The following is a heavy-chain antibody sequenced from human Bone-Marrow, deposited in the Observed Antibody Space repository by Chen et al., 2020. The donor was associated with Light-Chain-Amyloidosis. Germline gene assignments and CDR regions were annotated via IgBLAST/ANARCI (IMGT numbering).Heavy chain of an antibody. V-gene: IGHV5-51*01. CDR3: ARRRDGYNFDY. Sequence: EVQLEQSGPEVKKPGESLKISCKGSGYTFPNYWIGWVRQMPGKGLEWMGVIYPDDSDARYSPSLEGQVTISADKSITTAYLQWRSLKASDTAMYCCARRRDGYNFDYWGQGTLVTVSS. D-gene: IGHD5-12*01. CDR1: GYTFPNYW. J-gene: IGHJ4*02. CDR2: IYPDDSDA.